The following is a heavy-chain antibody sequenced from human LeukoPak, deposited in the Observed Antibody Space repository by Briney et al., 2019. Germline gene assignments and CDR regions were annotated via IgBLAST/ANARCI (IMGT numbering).Heavy chain of an antibody. D-gene: IGHD6-13*01. CDR3: ARGEQQLVWVYFDC. CDR1: GYTFTSYG. J-gene: IGHJ4*02. CDR2: ISGYNGNT. V-gene: IGHV1-18*01. Sequence: ASVKVSCKASGYTFTSYGISWVRQAPGQGLEWMGWISGYNGNTNYAQKLQGRVTMTTDTSTSTAYMELRSLRSDDTAVYYCARGEQQLVWVYFDCWGQGTLVTVSS.